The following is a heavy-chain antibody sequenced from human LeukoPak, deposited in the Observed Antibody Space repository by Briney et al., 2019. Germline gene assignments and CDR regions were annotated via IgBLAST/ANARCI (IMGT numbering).Heavy chain of an antibody. CDR1: GFTFSDYA. CDR2: ISDSGRAT. J-gene: IGHJ4*02. V-gene: IGHV3-23*01. CDR3: ARHDSFIPY. Sequence: GGSLRLSCAASGFTFSDYAMSWVRQAPGKGLEWVAGISDSGRATYYTDSVRGRFTISRDISKDMVYLQLNNLRAEDTALYFCARHDSFIPYWGQGTLVSVSS. D-gene: IGHD5-18*01.